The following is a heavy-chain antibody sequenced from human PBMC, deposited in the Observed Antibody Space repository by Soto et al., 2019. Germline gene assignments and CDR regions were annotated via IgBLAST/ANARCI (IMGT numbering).Heavy chain of an antibody. J-gene: IGHJ5*02. V-gene: IGHV1-2*02. Sequence: GASVKVSGKASGYTFTGYYMHCVRQAPGQVLEWMGWINPNSGGTNYAQKFQGRVTMTRDTSISTAYMELSRLRFDDTAVYYCARDYPPDYYDSSGYYFGGWFDLWGQGTLVTVSS. CDR1: GYTFTGYY. D-gene: IGHD3-22*01. CDR2: INPNSGGT. CDR3: ARDYPPDYYDSSGYYFGGWFDL.